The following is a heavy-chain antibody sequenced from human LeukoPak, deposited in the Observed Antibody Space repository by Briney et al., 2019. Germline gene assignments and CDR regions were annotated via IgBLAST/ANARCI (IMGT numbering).Heavy chain of an antibody. CDR2: ISAYNGNT. V-gene: IGHV1-18*01. CDR1: GYTFTSYG. D-gene: IGHD3-10*01. J-gene: IGHJ6*02. Sequence: ASVTVSCKASGYTFTSYGISWVRQAPGQGLEWMGWISAYNGNTNYAQKLQGRVTMTTDTSTSTAYMELRSLRSDDTAVYYCARAKLLWFGELSSDYYYGMDVWGQGTTVTVSS. CDR3: ARAKLLWFGELSSDYYYGMDV.